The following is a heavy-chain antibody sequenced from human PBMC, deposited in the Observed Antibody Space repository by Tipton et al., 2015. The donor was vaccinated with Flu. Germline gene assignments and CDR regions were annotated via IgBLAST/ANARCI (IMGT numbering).Heavy chain of an antibody. CDR3: ARELPVHVDTAMDTHFDY. J-gene: IGHJ4*02. CDR1: GGSISSSSYY. Sequence: LRLSCTVSGGSISSSSYYWGWIRQPPGKGLEWIGYIYYSGSTNYNPSLKSRVTISVDTSKNQFSLKLSSVTAADTAVYYCARELPVHVDTAMDTHFDYWGQGTLVTVSS. V-gene: IGHV4-61*01. D-gene: IGHD5-18*01. CDR2: IYYSGST.